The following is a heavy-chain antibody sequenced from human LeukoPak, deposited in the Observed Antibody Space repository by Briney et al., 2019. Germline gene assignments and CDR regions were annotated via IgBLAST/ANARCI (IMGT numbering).Heavy chain of an antibody. J-gene: IGHJ4*02. Sequence: ASVKVSCKASGYTFTSYDINWVRQATGQGLEWMGWMNPNSGNTGYAQKFQGRVTMTRNTSISTAYMELSSLRSGDTAVYYCARVPQYQRTSIDYWGQGTLVTVSS. CDR1: GYTFTSYD. V-gene: IGHV1-8*01. D-gene: IGHD2-2*01. CDR3: ARVPQYQRTSIDY. CDR2: MNPNSGNT.